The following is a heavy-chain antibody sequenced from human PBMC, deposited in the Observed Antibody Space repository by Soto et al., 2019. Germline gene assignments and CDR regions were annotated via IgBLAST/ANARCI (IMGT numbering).Heavy chain of an antibody. D-gene: IGHD3-3*01. J-gene: IGHJ3*01. Sequence: PGGSLRLSCATSGFMLSSFTMNWIRLAPGKGLEWLAQITTASTAFYPHSVKGRFVASRDDANNLVFLQMDNLRAEDSAIYYCVRDFPHRRPFAFWGQGTVVPVSS. CDR3: VRDFPHRRPFAF. V-gene: IGHV3-48*03. CDR2: ITTASTA. CDR1: GFMLSSFT.